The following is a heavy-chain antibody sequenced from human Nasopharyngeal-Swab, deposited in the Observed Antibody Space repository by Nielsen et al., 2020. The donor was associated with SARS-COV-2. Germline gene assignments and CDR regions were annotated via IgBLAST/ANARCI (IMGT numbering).Heavy chain of an antibody. Sequence: GESLKISCKGSGSRFTSYWIGWVRQMPGKGLEWMGIIYPGDSETRYSPSFQGQVTISADKSISTAYLQWSSLKASDTAVYYCARPLWSYADHFDYWGQGTLGTVSS. CDR3: ARPLWSYADHFDY. CDR2: IYPGDSET. V-gene: IGHV5-51*01. CDR1: GSRFTSYW. D-gene: IGHD1-26*01. J-gene: IGHJ4*02.